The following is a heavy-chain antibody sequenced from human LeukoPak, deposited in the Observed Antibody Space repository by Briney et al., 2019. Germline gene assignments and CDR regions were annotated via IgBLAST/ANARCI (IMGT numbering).Heavy chain of an antibody. Sequence: SETPSLTCAVSGYSISSGYYWVWIRQPPGKGLEWIGSIYHSGSTYYNPSLKSRVTISVDTAKNQFSLKLISVTAADTAVYYCARVEYCTSANCYIGGYYWGQGTLVTVSS. V-gene: IGHV4-38-2*01. CDR1: GYSISSGYY. CDR3: ARVEYCTSANCYIGGYY. CDR2: IYHSGST. D-gene: IGHD2-2*02. J-gene: IGHJ4*02.